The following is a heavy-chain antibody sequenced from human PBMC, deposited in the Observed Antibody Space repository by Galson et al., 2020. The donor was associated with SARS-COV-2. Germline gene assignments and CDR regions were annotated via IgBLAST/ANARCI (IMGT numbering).Heavy chain of an antibody. D-gene: IGHD1-1*01. CDR3: ARVDATTVYFAN. CDR2: ISSRVSYT. J-gene: IGHJ4*02. V-gene: IGHV3-11*06. Sequence: KIGESLKISCAASGFTFSDYYMSWIRQAQGKGLECVSYISSRVSYTNYADSVKGRFTISRDNAKNSLYLQMESLRAEDTAVYYCARVDATTVYFANWGQGRLVTVSA. CDR1: GFTFSDYY.